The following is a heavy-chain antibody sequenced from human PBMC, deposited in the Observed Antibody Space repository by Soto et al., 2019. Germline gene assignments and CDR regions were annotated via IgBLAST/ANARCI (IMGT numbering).Heavy chain of an antibody. D-gene: IGHD1-1*01. V-gene: IGHV4-4*02. J-gene: IGHJ3*02. CDR3: ARRLTSTTGTVDAFDI. CDR1: SGSISSSNW. Sequence: QVQLQESGPGLVKPSGTLSLTCAVSSGSISSSNWWSWVRQPPGKGLEWIGEIYHSGSTNYNPSLKSRVTISVDKSKHLFSLKLSSVTAADTAVYYCARRLTSTTGTVDAFDIWGQGTMVTVSS. CDR2: IYHSGST.